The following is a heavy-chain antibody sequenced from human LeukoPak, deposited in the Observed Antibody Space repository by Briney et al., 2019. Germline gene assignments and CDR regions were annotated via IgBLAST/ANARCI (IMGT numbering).Heavy chain of an antibody. CDR1: GGSFSGYY. CDR2: INRSGST. V-gene: IGHV4-34*01. Sequence: SETLSLTCAVYGGSFSGYYWSWIRQPPGKGLEWIGEINRSGSTNYNPSLKSRVTISVDTSKNQFSLKLSSVTAADTAVYYCARGSMYYYGSGRYYFDYWGQGTLVTVSS. D-gene: IGHD3-10*01. CDR3: ARGSMYYYGSGRYYFDY. J-gene: IGHJ4*02.